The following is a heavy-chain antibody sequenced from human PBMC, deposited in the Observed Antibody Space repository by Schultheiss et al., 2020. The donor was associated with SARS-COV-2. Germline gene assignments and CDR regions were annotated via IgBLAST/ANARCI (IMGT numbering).Heavy chain of an antibody. CDR2: ISAYNGNT. CDR3: AREPRSTSCWGGANICYYYYYGMDV. CDR1: GYTFTSYG. J-gene: IGHJ6*02. D-gene: IGHD2-2*01. Sequence: GESLKISCKASGYTFTSYGISWVRQAPGQGLEWMGWISAYNGNTNYAQKLQGRVTMTTDTSTSTAYMELRSLRSDDTAVYYCAREPRSTSCWGGANICYYYYYGMDVWGQGTTVTVSS. V-gene: IGHV1-18*01.